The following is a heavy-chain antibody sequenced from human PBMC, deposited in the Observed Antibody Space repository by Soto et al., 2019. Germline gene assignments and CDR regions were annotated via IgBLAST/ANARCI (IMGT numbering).Heavy chain of an antibody. J-gene: IGHJ4*02. D-gene: IGHD3-22*01. CDR2: IYHSGNT. CDR3: ARATYDSSTYYLDY. CDR1: GGSISSSNW. Sequence: SETLSLTCAVSGGSISSSNWWSWVRQPPGKGLEWIGEIYHSGNTYSNPSLESRLSISVDPSNNQFALRLTSVTAPDTAIYYCARATYDSSTYYLDYWGQGTLVTVSS. V-gene: IGHV4-4*02.